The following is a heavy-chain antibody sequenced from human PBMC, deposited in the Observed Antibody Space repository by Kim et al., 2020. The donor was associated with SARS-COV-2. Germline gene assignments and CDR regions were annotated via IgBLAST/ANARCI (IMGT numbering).Heavy chain of an antibody. CDR3: ARGSPVSRYDILTGYRYYFVY. D-gene: IGHD3-9*01. Sequence: ASVKVSCKASGYTFTSYAMHWVRQAPGQRLEWMGWINAGNGNTKYSQKFQGRVTITRDTSASTAYMELSSLRSEDTAVYYCARGSPVSRYDILTGYRYYFVYWGQGTLFTISS. J-gene: IGHJ4*02. CDR1: GYTFTSYA. CDR2: INAGNGNT. V-gene: IGHV1-3*01.